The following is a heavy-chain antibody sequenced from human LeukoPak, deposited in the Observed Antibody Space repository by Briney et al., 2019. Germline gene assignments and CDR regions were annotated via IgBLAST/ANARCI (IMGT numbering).Heavy chain of an antibody. CDR2: ISSSSRYI. Sequence: GGSLRLSCAASGFTFRSYSMNWVRQAPGKGLEWVSSISSSSRYIYYADSVKGRFTISRDNAKNSLYLQMNSLRVEDTAVYYCARDGKLWRWGQGTLVTVSS. CDR3: ARDGKLWR. V-gene: IGHV3-21*01. CDR1: GFTFRSYS. J-gene: IGHJ4*02. D-gene: IGHD2-21*01.